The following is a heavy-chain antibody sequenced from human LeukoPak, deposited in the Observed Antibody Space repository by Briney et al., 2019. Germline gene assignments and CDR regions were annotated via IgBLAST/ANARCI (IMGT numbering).Heavy chain of an antibody. Sequence: SETLSLTCTVSGGSISSYYWSWIRQPPGKGLEWIGYIYYSGSTNYNPSLKSRVTISVDTSKNQFSLKLSSVTAADTAVYYCARHNHIVGATELHYFDYWGQGTLVTVSS. J-gene: IGHJ4*02. D-gene: IGHD1-26*01. CDR3: ARHNHIVGATELHYFDY. CDR2: IYYSGST. CDR1: GGSISSYY. V-gene: IGHV4-59*08.